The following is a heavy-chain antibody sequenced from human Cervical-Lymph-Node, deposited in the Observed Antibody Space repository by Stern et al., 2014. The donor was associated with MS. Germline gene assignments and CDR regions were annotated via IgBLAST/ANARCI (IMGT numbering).Heavy chain of an antibody. CDR2: IFPVFGTP. CDR1: GGTFSKFP. J-gene: IGHJ5*02. D-gene: IGHD6-13*01. V-gene: IGHV1-69*01. Sequence: VQLLESGAEVTKPGSSVKVSCKASGGTFSKFPSSWVRQAPGQGLEGMGGIFPVFGTPTYAQEFRGRVTITADVSTSTVYMELSSLRSDDTAVYYCALSSETSDRWYSLGYDLWGQGTLVTVSS. CDR3: ALSSETSDRWYSLGYDL.